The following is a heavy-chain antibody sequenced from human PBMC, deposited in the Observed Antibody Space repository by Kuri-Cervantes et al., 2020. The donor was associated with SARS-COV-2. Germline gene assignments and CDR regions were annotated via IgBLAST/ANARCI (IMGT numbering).Heavy chain of an antibody. CDR1: GDSISSCY. D-gene: IGHD3-10*01. CDR2: ICNSGSA. J-gene: IGHJ4*02. V-gene: IGHV4-59*08. CDR3: ARQLDGAGSYYPLDF. Sequence: SETLSLTCTVSGDSISSCYWAWIRQPPGKGLEWIGYICNSGSANYNAFLQSRLAILVDTPKNRFSLHLSSVTAADTAVYYCARQLDGAGSYYPLDFWGQGTLVTVSS.